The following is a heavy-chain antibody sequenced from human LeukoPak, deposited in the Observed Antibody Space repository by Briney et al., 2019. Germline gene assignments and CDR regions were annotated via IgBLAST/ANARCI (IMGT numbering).Heavy chain of an antibody. D-gene: IGHD5-12*01. CDR3: ATREMATNLYYYYGMDV. CDR2: INPSGGST. CDR1: GYTFTGYY. J-gene: IGHJ6*02. Sequence: GASVKVPCKASGYTFTGYYMHWVRQAPGQGLEWMGIINPSGGSTSYAQKFQGRVTMTRDTSTSTVYMELSSLRSEDTAVYYCATREMATNLYYYYGMDVWGQGTTVTVSS. V-gene: IGHV1-46*01.